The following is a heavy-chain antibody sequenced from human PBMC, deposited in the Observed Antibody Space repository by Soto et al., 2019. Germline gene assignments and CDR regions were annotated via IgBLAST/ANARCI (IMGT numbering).Heavy chain of an antibody. CDR1: RGSISSSSYY. Sequence: QLQLQESGPGLVKPSETLSLTCTVSRGSISSSSYYWGWIRQPPGKGLEWIGSIYYSGSTYYNPSLKSRITISVDTSKNQFSLKLSSVTAADTAMYYCARHGSTMVRGVLVGFDYWGQGTLVTVS. J-gene: IGHJ4*02. V-gene: IGHV4-39*01. CDR2: IYYSGST. CDR3: ARHGSTMVRGVLVGFDY. D-gene: IGHD3-10*01.